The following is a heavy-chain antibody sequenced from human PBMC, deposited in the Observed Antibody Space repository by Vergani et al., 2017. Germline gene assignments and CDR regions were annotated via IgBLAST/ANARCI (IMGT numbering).Heavy chain of an antibody. V-gene: IGHV4-39*01. Sequence: QLQLQESGPGLVKPSATLSLTCSVSGASIRSSNYYWGWIRQPPGKGLEWIASIYYSGITYYNPFLKSRVTISVDTSKNQFSLKLSSVTAADTTVYFCAGHSTVEWLVKLGWIDPWGQGILVTVSS. CDR3: AGHSTVEWLVKLGWIDP. CDR1: GASIRSSNYY. D-gene: IGHD6-19*01. J-gene: IGHJ5*02. CDR2: IYYSGIT.